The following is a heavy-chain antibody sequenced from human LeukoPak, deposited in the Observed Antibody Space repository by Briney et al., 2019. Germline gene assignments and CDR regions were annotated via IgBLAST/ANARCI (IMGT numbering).Heavy chain of an antibody. CDR1: GFTFSSYA. J-gene: IGHJ4*02. Sequence: PGGSLRLSCSASGFTFSSYAMHCGRQAPGKGLEYVSAISSNGGSTYYADSVKGRFTISRDNSKNTLYLQMSSLRAEDTAVYYCVKDRVATIRGDFEYWGQGTLVTVSS. V-gene: IGHV3-64D*06. CDR3: VKDRVATIRGDFEY. D-gene: IGHD5-12*01. CDR2: ISSNGGST.